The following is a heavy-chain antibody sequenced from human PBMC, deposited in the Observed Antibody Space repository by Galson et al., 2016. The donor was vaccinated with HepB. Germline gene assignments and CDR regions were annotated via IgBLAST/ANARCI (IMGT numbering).Heavy chain of an antibody. Sequence: SLRLSCAVSGFTFSSYAMSWVRQAPGRGLEWVSVISGSDGRTDYADSVKGRFTISRDSSKYTLFLQMDNLRADDTAVYYCTKGASSWYLTFFDNWGQGTLVTVSS. CDR1: GFTFSSYA. D-gene: IGHD6-13*01. CDR2: ISGSDGRT. CDR3: TKGASSWYLTFFDN. J-gene: IGHJ4*02. V-gene: IGHV3-23*01.